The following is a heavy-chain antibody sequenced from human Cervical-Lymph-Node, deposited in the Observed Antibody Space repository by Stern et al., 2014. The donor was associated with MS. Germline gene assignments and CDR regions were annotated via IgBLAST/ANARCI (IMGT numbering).Heavy chain of an antibody. CDR3: AHLTSSSKWFDY. J-gene: IGHJ4*02. D-gene: IGHD6-13*01. CDR2: IYWDNDK. CDR1: GFSLSTSGVG. V-gene: IGHV2-5*02. Sequence: ESGPTLVKPTQTLTLTCTFSGFSLSTSGVGVGWIRQPPGKALEWLTLIYWDNDKSYSPSLRSRLTVRKDTSRNQVVLTVTNVDPVDTATYYCAHLTSSSKWFDYWGQGSLVTVTS.